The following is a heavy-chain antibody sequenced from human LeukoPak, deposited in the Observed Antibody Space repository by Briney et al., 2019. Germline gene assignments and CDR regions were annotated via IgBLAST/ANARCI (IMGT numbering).Heavy chain of an antibody. CDR1: GGSISSGSYY. J-gene: IGHJ3*01. CDR2: IYTSGST. Sequence: PSQTLSLTCTVSGGSISSGSYYWSWIRQPAGKGLEWIGRIYTSGSTNYSPSLKSRVPISVATSKNQFSLKLSSVTAADTAVYYCARATIFGVVILDWGQGTMVTVSS. V-gene: IGHV4-61*02. CDR3: ARATIFGVVILD. D-gene: IGHD3-3*01.